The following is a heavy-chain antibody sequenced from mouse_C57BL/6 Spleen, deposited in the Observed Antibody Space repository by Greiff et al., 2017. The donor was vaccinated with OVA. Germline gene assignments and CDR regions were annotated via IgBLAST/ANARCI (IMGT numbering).Heavy chain of an antibody. J-gene: IGHJ2*01. D-gene: IGHD2-4*01. Sequence: DVKLVESGGGLVQPGGSLKLSCAASGFTFSDYYMYWVRQTPEKRLEWVAYISNGGGSTYYPDTVKGRFTISRDNAKNTLYLQMSRLKSEDTAMYYCAAYDYDGIDYWGQGTTLTVSS. CDR2: ISNGGGST. CDR3: AAYDYDGIDY. CDR1: GFTFSDYY. V-gene: IGHV5-12*01.